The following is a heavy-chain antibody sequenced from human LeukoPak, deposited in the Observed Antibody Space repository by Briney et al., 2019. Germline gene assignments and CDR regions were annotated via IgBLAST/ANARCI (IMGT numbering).Heavy chain of an antibody. CDR1: GXTFRSNA. J-gene: IGHJ4*02. CDR2: ISGSGGST. Sequence: GGSLRLSCTDSGXTFRSNAMSWVRQAPGKGLEWVLAISGSGGSTHYADSVKGRFTISRDNSKNTLYMQMNSLRTEDTAVYYCAKGGVAAARDYWGQGTLATVSS. V-gene: IGHV3-23*01. D-gene: IGHD6-13*01. CDR3: AKGGVAAARDY.